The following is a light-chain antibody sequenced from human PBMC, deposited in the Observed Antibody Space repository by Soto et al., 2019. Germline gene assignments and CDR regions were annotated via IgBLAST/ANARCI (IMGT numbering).Light chain of an antibody. CDR3: QHYNYWPYT. CDR1: QSVSSS. Sequence: EIVMTQSPHTLSVCLGERSIFFRRASQSVSSSLAWYQQKPGQAPRLLIYGASTRATGIPARFSGSGSGTEFTLTISSLQSEDFAVYYCQHYNYWPYTFGQGTKVDIK. V-gene: IGKV3-15*01. J-gene: IGKJ2*01. CDR2: GAS.